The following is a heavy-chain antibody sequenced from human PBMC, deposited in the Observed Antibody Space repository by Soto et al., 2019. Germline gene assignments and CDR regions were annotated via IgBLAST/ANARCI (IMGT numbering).Heavy chain of an antibody. Sequence: SETLSLTCTVSGGSISSGDYYWSWIRQPPGKGLEWIGYMYYSGSTYYNPSLKSRVTISVDTSKNHFSLKLSSVTAADTAVYYCARDIVLVPFFFGYYGMDVWGQGTTVTVSS. CDR2: MYYSGST. V-gene: IGHV4-30-4*01. CDR1: GGSISSGDYY. CDR3: ARDIVLVPFFFGYYGMDV. D-gene: IGHD2-2*01. J-gene: IGHJ6*02.